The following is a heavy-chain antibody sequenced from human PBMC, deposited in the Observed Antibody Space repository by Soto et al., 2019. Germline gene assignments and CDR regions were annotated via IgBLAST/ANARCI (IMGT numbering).Heavy chain of an antibody. CDR1: GGTFSSYA. J-gene: IGHJ4*02. Sequence: SVKVSCKASGGTFSSYAISWVRQAPGQGLEWMGGIIPIFGTANYAQKFQGRVTITADESTSTAYMELSSLRAEDTAVYYCARDGVAAVAAPFDYWGQGTLVTVSS. V-gene: IGHV1-69*13. CDR2: IIPIFGTA. D-gene: IGHD6-19*01. CDR3: ARDGVAAVAAPFDY.